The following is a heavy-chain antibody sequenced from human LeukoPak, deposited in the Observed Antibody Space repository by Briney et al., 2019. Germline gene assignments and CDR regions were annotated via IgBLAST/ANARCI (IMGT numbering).Heavy chain of an antibody. V-gene: IGHV1-2*02. Sequence: ASVKVSCKASGYTFTGYYMHWVRQAPGQGLEWMGWINPNSGGTNYAQKLQGRVTMTTDTSTSTAYMELRSLRSDDTAVYYCARVGITMVRGVINALDYWGQGTLVTVSS. CDR3: ARVGITMVRGVINALDY. J-gene: IGHJ4*02. D-gene: IGHD3-10*01. CDR1: GYTFTGYY. CDR2: INPNSGGT.